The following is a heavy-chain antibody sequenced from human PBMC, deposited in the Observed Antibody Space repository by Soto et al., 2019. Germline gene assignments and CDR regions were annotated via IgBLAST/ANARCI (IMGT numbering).Heavy chain of an antibody. D-gene: IGHD2-21*02. CDR2: INPSGGST. CDR3: AGFSCGGDCYSVSPDAFDI. V-gene: IGHV1-46*03. Sequence: ASVKVSCKASGYTFTSYYMHWVRQAPGQGLEWMGIINPSGGSTSYAQKFQGRVTMTRDTSTSTVYMELSSLRFEDTAVYFCAGFSCGGDCYSVSPDAFDIWGQGTMVTVSS. CDR1: GYTFTSYY. J-gene: IGHJ3*02.